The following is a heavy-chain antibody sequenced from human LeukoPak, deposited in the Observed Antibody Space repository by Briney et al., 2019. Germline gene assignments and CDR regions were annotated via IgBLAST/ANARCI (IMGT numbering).Heavy chain of an antibody. D-gene: IGHD3-9*01. V-gene: IGHV3-64*01. CDR3: ARGRVLRYFDWLSTDFDY. CDR2: ISSNGGST. J-gene: IGHJ4*02. CDR1: GFTFSSYA. Sequence: GGSLRLSCAASGFTFSSYAMHWVRQAPGKGLEYVSAISSNGGSTYYANSVKGRFTISRDNSKNTLYLQMGSLRAVDMAVYYCARGRVLRYFDWLSTDFDYWGQGTLVTVSS.